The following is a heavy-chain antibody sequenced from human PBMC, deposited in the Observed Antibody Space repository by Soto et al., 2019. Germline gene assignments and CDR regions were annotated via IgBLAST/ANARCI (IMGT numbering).Heavy chain of an antibody. J-gene: IGHJ6*02. CDR3: ARVAGPDFSHYYGIDV. D-gene: IGHD6-19*01. CDR2: IIPIFGKG. V-gene: IGHV1-69*12. Sequence: QVQLVQSGAEGKKPGSSVKVSCKASGGTFSRFGISWVRQAPGQGLEWMGGIIPIFGKGDYAPKFRGRVRFTADEVTSTVYMEMSSLSSGDTAVYYCARVAGPDFSHYYGIDVWGQGTTVTVSS. CDR1: GGTFSRFG.